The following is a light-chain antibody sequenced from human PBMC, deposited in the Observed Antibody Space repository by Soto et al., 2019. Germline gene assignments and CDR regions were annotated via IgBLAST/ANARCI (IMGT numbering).Light chain of an antibody. V-gene: IGKV3-11*01. CDR1: QSVSSY. J-gene: IGKJ5*01. CDR2: DAS. CDR3: QQRSNWPIT. Sequence: EIVLTQSPATLSLSPGERATLSCRASQSVSSYLAWYQQKPGQAPRLLIYDASNRATGIPARFSGSGSGTDFTLTISSLETADFAVYYCQQRSNWPITFGQGTRLEIK.